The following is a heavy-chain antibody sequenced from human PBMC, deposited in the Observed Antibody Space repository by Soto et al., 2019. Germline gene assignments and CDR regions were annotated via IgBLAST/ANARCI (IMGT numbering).Heavy chain of an antibody. Sequence: DVQLLESGGGLVQPGGSLRLSCVASGFTFSKYAMIWVRQAPGKGQEWVSGITGSGNTIEYADSVKGRFSISRDNSKNPVDLQMNGLRAEDTAMSYCAKDDVAGDGLWLVSDWGQGTLVTVS. CDR2: ITGSGNTI. D-gene: IGHD2-21*02. CDR3: AKDDVAGDGLWLVSD. J-gene: IGHJ4*02. CDR1: GFTFSKYA. V-gene: IGHV3-23*01.